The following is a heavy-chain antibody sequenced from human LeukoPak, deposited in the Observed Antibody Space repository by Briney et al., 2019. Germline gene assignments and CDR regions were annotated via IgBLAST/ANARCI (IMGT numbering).Heavy chain of an antibody. Sequence: KSSETLSLTCAVYGGSFSGYYWSWIRQPPGKGLEWIGEINHSGSTNYNPSLKSRVTISVDTSKNQFSLKLSSVTAADTAVYYCAGGRLGYQLLNSNNWFDPWGQGTLVAVSS. CDR2: INHSGST. CDR1: GGSFSGYY. V-gene: IGHV4-34*01. CDR3: AGGRLGYQLLNSNNWFDP. D-gene: IGHD2-2*01. J-gene: IGHJ5*02.